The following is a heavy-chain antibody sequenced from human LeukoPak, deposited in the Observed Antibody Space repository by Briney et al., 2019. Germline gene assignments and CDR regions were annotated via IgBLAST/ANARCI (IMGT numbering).Heavy chain of an antibody. CDR3: AKARYSYGLFDY. CDR2: IRDSDSNT. V-gene: IGHV3-23*01. D-gene: IGHD5-18*01. J-gene: IGHJ4*02. Sequence: PGGSLRLSCAAAGXTFSNYAMSWVRQPPGKGLEWVSVIRDSDSNTYYADSVKGRFTISRDNSKNTLYLQMNSLRAEDTAVYYCAKARYSYGLFDYWGQGTLVTVSS. CDR1: GXTFSNYA.